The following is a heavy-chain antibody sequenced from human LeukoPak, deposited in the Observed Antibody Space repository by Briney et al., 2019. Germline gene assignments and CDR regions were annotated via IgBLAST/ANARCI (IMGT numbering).Heavy chain of an antibody. CDR2: INPNSGGT. CDR1: GYTFTSYY. V-gene: IGHV1-2*02. Sequence: ASVKVSCKASGYTFTSYYMHWVRQAPGQGLEWMGWINPNSGGTNYAQKFQGRVTMTRDTSISTAYMELSRLRSDDTAVYYCARDQGSSPVDNWFDPWGQGTLVTVSS. D-gene: IGHD6-13*01. J-gene: IGHJ5*02. CDR3: ARDQGSSPVDNWFDP.